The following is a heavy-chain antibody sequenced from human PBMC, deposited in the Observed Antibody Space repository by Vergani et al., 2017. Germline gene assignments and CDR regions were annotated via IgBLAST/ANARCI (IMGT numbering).Heavy chain of an antibody. CDR3: ASKVDIVVVPAATEGYYYGMDV. D-gene: IGHD2-2*01. CDR2: IIPIFGTA. Sequence: QVQLVQSGAEVKKPGSSVKVSCKASGGTFSSYAISWVRQAPGQGLEWMGGIIPIFGTANYAQKFQGRVTITADESTSTAYMELSSLGSEDTAVYYCASKVDIVVVPAATEGYYYGMDVWGQGTTVTVSS. J-gene: IGHJ6*02. CDR1: GGTFSSYA. V-gene: IGHV1-69*01.